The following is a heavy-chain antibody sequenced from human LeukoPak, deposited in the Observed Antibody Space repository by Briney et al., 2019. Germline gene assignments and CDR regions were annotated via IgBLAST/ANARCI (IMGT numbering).Heavy chain of an antibody. CDR2: ISSSGSNI. CDR1: GFTFSDYY. V-gene: IGHV3-11*04. CDR3: ARESIAAAGLYWFDP. D-gene: IGHD6-13*01. Sequence: GGSLRLSCAASGFTFSDYYMSWIRQAPGKGLEWVTYISSSGSNIYYADSVKGRFTISRDNAKNSLYLQMNSLRAEDTAVYYCARESIAAAGLYWFDPWGQGTLVTVSS. J-gene: IGHJ5*02.